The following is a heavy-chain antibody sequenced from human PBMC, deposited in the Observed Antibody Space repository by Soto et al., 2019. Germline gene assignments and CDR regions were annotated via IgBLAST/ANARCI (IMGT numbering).Heavy chain of an antibody. J-gene: IGHJ4*02. Sequence: GGSLRLSCAASGFTFSDHYMDWVRQAPGKGLEWVGRTRNKANSYTTEYAASVKGRFTISRDDSKNSLYLQMNSLKTEDTAVYYCARLSSGWYLSDYWGQGTLVTVSS. CDR1: GFTFSDHY. CDR2: TRNKANSYTT. D-gene: IGHD6-19*01. CDR3: ARLSSGWYLSDY. V-gene: IGHV3-72*01.